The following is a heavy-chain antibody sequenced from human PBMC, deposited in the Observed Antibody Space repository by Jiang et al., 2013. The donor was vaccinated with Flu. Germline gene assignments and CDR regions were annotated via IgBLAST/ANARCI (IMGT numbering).Heavy chain of an antibody. V-gene: IGHV6-1*01. CDR3: ARATDSGIAAAGYYYGMDV. Sequence: TSQTLSLTCAISGDSVSSNSAAWNWIRQSPSRGLEWLGRTYYRSKWYNDYAVSVKSRITINPDTSKNQFSLQLNSVTPEDTAVYYCARATDSGIAAAGYYYGMDVWGQGTTVTVSS. CDR1: GDSVSSNSAA. CDR2: TYYRSKWYN. J-gene: IGHJ6*02. D-gene: IGHD6-13*01.